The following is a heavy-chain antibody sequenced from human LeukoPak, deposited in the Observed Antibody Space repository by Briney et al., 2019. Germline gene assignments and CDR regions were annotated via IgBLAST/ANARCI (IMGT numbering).Heavy chain of an antibody. Sequence: SGGSLRLSCAASGFTFSSYGMHWVRQAPGKGLEWVSAISGSGGSTCYADSVKGRFTISRDNSKNTLYLQMNSLRAEDTAVYYCAKDLEFWSGYYFDYWGQGTLVTVSS. CDR3: AKDLEFWSGYYFDY. V-gene: IGHV3-23*01. D-gene: IGHD3-3*01. CDR2: ISGSGGST. CDR1: GFTFSSYG. J-gene: IGHJ4*02.